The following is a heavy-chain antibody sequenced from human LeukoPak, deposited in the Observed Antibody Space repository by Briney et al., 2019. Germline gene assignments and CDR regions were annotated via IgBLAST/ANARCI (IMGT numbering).Heavy chain of an antibody. V-gene: IGHV5-51*01. D-gene: IGHD2/OR15-2a*01. CDR2: IHPNDGSS. J-gene: IGHJ4*02. Sequence: GESLKISCQASGYSFASYWIGWVRQMSGKGLEWMAIIHPNDGSSIYSPSFEGQVTISADKSINTAYLEWSTLMASDTAIYYCARHNNWAFDYWDRGTLLTVSS. CDR1: GYSFASYW. CDR3: ARHNNWAFDY.